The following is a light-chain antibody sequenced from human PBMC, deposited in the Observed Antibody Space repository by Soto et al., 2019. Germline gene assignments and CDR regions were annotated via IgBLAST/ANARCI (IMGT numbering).Light chain of an antibody. CDR2: GAS. CDR3: QQYGSSPRT. Sequence: EIVLTQSPGTLSLSPGERVTLSCRASQSVSSSYLAWYQQKPGQAPRLLIYGASSRATGIPDRFSGSGSGTDFTLTICRLEPEDFAVYFCQQYGSSPRTFGPGTRVDMK. CDR1: QSVSSSY. V-gene: IGKV3-20*01. J-gene: IGKJ3*01.